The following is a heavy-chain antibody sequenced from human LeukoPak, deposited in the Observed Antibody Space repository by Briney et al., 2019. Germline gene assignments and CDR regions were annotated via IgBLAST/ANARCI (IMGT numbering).Heavy chain of an antibody. D-gene: IGHD3-22*01. CDR2: IYTSGST. J-gene: IGHJ3*02. V-gene: IGHV4-4*07. CDR3: ARANYYDTSGYSRGAFDI. CDR1: GGSISSYY. Sequence: SETLSLTCTVSGGSISSYYWSWIRQPAGKGLEWIGRIYTSGSTNYNPSLKSRVTMSVDTSKNQFSLKLSSVTAADTAVYYCARANYYDTSGYSRGAFDIWGQGTMVTVSS.